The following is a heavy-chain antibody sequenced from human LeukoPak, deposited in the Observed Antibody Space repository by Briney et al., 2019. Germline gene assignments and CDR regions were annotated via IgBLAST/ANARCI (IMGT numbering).Heavy chain of an antibody. V-gene: IGHV3-30*04. CDR2: ISYDGSNK. CDR3: ARDGIIAARRGDYYYYMDV. CDR1: GFTFSSYA. Sequence: PRGSLRLSCAASGFTFSSYAMHWVRQAPGKGLEWVAVISYDGSNKYYADSVKGRFTISRDNSKNTLYLQMNSLRAEDTAVYYCARDGIIAARRGDYYYYMDVWGKGTTVTVSS. D-gene: IGHD6-6*01. J-gene: IGHJ6*03.